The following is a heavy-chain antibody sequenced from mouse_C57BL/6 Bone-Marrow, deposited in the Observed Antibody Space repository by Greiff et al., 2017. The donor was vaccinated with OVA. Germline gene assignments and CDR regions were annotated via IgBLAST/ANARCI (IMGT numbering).Heavy chain of an antibody. CDR1: GYTFTNYW. Sequence: VQLQQSGAELVRPGTSVKMSCKASGYTFTNYWIGWAKQRPGHGLEWIGDIYPGGGYTNYNEKFKGKATLTADKSSSTAYMQFSSLTSEDSAIYYCARWGDGHHERYYFDYWGQGTTLTVSS. CDR2: IYPGGGYT. D-gene: IGHD2-3*01. J-gene: IGHJ2*01. CDR3: ARWGDGHHERYYFDY. V-gene: IGHV1-63*01.